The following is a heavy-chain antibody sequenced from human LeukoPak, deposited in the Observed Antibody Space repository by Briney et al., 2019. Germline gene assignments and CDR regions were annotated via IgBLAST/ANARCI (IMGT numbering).Heavy chain of an antibody. CDR2: INHSGST. V-gene: IGHV4-34*01. J-gene: IGHJ4*02. D-gene: IGHD4-17*01. Sequence: SETLSLTCAVYGGSFSGYYWSWIRQPPGKGLEWIGEINHSGSTNYNPSLKSRVTISVDTSKNQFSLKLSSVTAADTAVYYCARRQIKTTHFDYWGQGTLVTVSS. CDR1: GGSFSGYY. CDR3: ARRQIKTTHFDY.